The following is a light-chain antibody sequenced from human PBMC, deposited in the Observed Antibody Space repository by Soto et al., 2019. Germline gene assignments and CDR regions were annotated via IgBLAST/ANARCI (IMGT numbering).Light chain of an antibody. CDR2: AAS. V-gene: IGKV1-39*01. Sequence: DIQMTQSPSSLSASAGDRVTITCRASQSISSYLNWYQQKPGKAPKLLIYAASSLQSGVPSRFSGSGSGTDFTLTISSLQPEDFATYYCQQSYSTLGIFGPGTKVDIK. CDR3: QQSYSTLGI. J-gene: IGKJ3*01. CDR1: QSISSY.